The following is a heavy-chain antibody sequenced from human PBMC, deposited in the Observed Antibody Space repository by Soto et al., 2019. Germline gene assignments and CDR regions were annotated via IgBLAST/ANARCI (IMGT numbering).Heavy chain of an antibody. CDR2: TYYRSKWYN. J-gene: IGHJ6*02. V-gene: IGHV6-1*01. CDR3: AGTEGGGGVLYSYSGMDV. D-gene: IGHD3-10*01. Sequence: SQTLSLTCAISGDSVSSNSAAWNWIRQSPSRGLEWLGRTYYRSKWYNDYAVSVKSRITINPDTSKNQFSLQLNSVTPEDTAVYYWAGTEGGGGVLYSYSGMDVWGQGTRVTVSS. CDR1: GDSVSSNSAA.